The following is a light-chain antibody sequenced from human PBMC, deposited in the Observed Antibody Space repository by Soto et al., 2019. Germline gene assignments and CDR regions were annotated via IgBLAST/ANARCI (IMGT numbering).Light chain of an antibody. V-gene: IGKV1-27*01. CDR2: GAS. CDR3: QRYNTVPWT. J-gene: IGKJ1*01. CDR1: LAISNY. Sequence: DIQMTQSPSSLSAFVGDRVTITCRASLAISNYLAWYQQKPGKVPKLLIYGASTLQSGVPSRFAGSGSGTEFSLTITSLQPEYVATYYCQRYNTVPWTFGQGTKVKIK.